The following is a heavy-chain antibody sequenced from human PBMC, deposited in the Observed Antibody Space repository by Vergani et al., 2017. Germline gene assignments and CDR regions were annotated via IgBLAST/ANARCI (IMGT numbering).Heavy chain of an antibody. V-gene: IGHV3-15*05. CDR3: TTDHRSCGDGSCYWLSDHHYYAMDV. J-gene: IGHJ6*02. CDR2: IKSTFDRGTT. D-gene: IGHD2-21*01. Sequence: EVQLVESGGGIVKPGGSLRLSCVASGFSFRNAWMNWVRRTPGKGLEWVGRIKSTFDRGTTDYAAAVKGRFTISRDDSKNTLFLQMNGLKTEDIGVYYCTTDHRSCGDGSCYWLSDHHYYAMDVWGQGTTVTVSS. CDR1: GFSFRNAW.